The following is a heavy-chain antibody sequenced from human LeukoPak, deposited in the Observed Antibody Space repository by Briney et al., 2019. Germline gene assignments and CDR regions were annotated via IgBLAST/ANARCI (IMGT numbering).Heavy chain of an antibody. J-gene: IGHJ6*03. CDR2: IYYSGST. Sequence: SETLSLTCTVSGGSISSYYWSWIRQPPGKGLEWIGYIYYSGSTNYNPSLKSRVTISVDTSKNQFSLKLSSVTAADTAVYYCARERANNRNDHYYYYYMDVWGKGTTVTVSS. CDR1: GGSISSYY. CDR3: ARERANNRNDHYYYYYMDV. V-gene: IGHV4-59*12. D-gene: IGHD1-20*01.